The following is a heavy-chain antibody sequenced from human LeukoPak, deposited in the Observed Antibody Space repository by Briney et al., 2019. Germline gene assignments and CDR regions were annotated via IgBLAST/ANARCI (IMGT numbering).Heavy chain of an antibody. CDR2: FDPEDGET. CDR3: ATCQHDYGDYGPYHGMDV. Sequence: ASVKVSCKVSGYTLTDLSIHWVRQAPGKGLEWMGGFDPEDGETIYAQKFQGRVTMTDDTSTDTAYMELSSLRSEDTAVYYCATCQHDYGDYGPYHGMDVWGQGTTVTVSS. V-gene: IGHV1-24*01. CDR1: GYTLTDLS. D-gene: IGHD4-17*01. J-gene: IGHJ6*02.